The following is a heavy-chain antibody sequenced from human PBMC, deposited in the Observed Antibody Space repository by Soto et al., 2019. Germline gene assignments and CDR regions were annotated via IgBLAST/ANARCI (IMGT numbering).Heavy chain of an antibody. Sequence: PGGSLRLSCAASGFTFSSYAMSWVRQAPGKGLEWVSAISGSGGSTYYAGSVKGRFTISRDNSKNTLYLQMNSLRAEDTAVYYCAKGAHSAIFGVVNYFDYWGQGTLVTVSS. V-gene: IGHV3-23*01. CDR1: GFTFSSYA. CDR2: ISGSGGST. J-gene: IGHJ4*02. D-gene: IGHD3-3*01. CDR3: AKGAHSAIFGVVNYFDY.